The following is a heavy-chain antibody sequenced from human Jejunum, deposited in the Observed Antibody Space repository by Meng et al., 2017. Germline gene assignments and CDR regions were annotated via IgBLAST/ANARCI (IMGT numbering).Heavy chain of an antibody. CDR3: PKSWGSGTYLGGHY. D-gene: IGHD1-26*01. CDR1: GCTFSSYS. J-gene: IGHJ4*01. CDR2: VSYHGYDQ. Sequence: GGSLRLSCAASGCTFSSYSLHWVRQAPGKGLEWVPVVSYHGYDQYYADPVKGRFTSSRDNSNNALFLQMNSLRAEDTAVYYCPKSWGSGTYLGGHYWGQGTLVTVSS. V-gene: IGHV3-30*16.